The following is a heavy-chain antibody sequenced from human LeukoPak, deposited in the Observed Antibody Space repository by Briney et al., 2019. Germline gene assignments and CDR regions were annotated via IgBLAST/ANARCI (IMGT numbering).Heavy chain of an antibody. J-gene: IGHJ4*02. V-gene: IGHV3-30*02. CDR3: ATHLDYGDYKCYFDY. CDR1: GFTFSSYG. CDR2: IRYDGSNK. D-gene: IGHD4-17*01. Sequence: GGSLRLSCAASGFTFSSYGMHWVRQAPGKGLEWVAFIRYDGSNKYYADSVKGRFTISRDNSKNTLYLQMNSLRAEDTAVYYCATHLDYGDYKCYFDYWGQGTLVTVSS.